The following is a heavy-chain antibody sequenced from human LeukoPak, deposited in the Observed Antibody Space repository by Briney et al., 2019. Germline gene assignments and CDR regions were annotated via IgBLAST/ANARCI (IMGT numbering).Heavy chain of an antibody. D-gene: IGHD4/OR15-4a*01. CDR2: IKQDGSDK. V-gene: IGHV3-7*01. CDR1: GFTFSNYW. Sequence: GGSLRLSCAASGFTFSNYWMSWVRQAPGRGLEWVANIKQDGSDKKYVDSVKGRFTISRDNAKNSLYLQMNSLRVEDTAVYYCGVYGGSSAVDHWGQGSLVTVSS. CDR3: GVYGGSSAVDH. J-gene: IGHJ5*02.